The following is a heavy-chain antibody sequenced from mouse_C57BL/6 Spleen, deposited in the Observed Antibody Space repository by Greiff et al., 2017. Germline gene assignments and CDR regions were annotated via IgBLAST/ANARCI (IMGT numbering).Heavy chain of an antibody. CDR1: GFTFSSYA. CDR2: ISSGGDYI. CDR3: TRDPDWEGWFAY. J-gene: IGHJ3*01. Sequence: EVQLVESGEGLVKPGGSLKLSCAASGFTFSSYAMSWVRQTPEKRLEWVAYISSGGDYIYYADTVKGRFTISRDNARNTLYLQMSSLKSEDTAMYYCTRDPDWEGWFAYWGQGTLVTVSA. V-gene: IGHV5-9-1*02. D-gene: IGHD4-1*01.